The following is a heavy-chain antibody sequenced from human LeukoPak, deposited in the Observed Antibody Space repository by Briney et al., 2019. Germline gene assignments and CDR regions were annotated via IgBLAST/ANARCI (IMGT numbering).Heavy chain of an antibody. J-gene: IGHJ6*02. V-gene: IGHV3-21*01. Sequence: GGSLRLSCAASGFTFSSYSMNWARQAPGKGLEWVSSISSSSSYIYYADSVKGRFTISRDNAKNSLYLQMNSLRAEDTAVYYCARDVEELVETPCSGGSCYWDYYYYGMDVWGQGTTVTVSS. CDR1: GFTFSSYS. D-gene: IGHD2-15*01. CDR3: ARDVEELVETPCSGGSCYWDYYYYGMDV. CDR2: ISSSSSYI.